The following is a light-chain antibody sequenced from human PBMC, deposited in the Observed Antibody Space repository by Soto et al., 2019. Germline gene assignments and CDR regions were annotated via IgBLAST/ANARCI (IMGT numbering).Light chain of an antibody. CDR3: SSYSSSSTLVV. V-gene: IGLV2-14*01. CDR1: SSDIGGYNY. Sequence: QSALTQPASVSGSLGQSITISCTGTSSDIGGYNYVSWYQQHPGKAPKLMIYGVTNRPSGVSNRFSGSKSGNTASLTISGLQAEDEADYHCSSYSSSSTLVVVGTGTKLTVL. CDR2: GVT. J-gene: IGLJ1*01.